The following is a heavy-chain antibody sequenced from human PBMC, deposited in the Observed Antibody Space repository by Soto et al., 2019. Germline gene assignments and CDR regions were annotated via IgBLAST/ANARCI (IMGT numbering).Heavy chain of an antibody. V-gene: IGHV3-23*01. J-gene: IGHJ4*02. D-gene: IGHD3-10*01. CDR2: ISDSGDST. CDR1: GFTFSNYA. CDR3: AKVGEGVRGGYYFDY. Sequence: GGSLRLSCAASGFTFSNYAMSWVRQAPGKGLEWVSTISDSGDSTYYADSVTGRFTISRDNSKNTLYLQMNSLRAEDTAVYYCAKVGEGVRGGYYFDYWGQGTLVTVSS.